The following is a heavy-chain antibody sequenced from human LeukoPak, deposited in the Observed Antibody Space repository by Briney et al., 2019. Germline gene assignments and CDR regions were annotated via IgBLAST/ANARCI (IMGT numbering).Heavy chain of an antibody. D-gene: IGHD4-11*01. Sequence: PSETLSLTRMCSVSSDLQWRLDALWIRQPPGKGLEWIGYIYYSGSTNYNPSLKSRVTISVDTSKNQFSLKLSSVTAADTAVYYWSRESEAVSTCYHPYYTNDWGQGTLVTVSS. CDR3: SRESEAVSTCYHPYYTND. J-gene: IGHJ4*02. CDR2: IYYSGST. V-gene: IGHV4-59*01. CDR1: VSSDLQWR.